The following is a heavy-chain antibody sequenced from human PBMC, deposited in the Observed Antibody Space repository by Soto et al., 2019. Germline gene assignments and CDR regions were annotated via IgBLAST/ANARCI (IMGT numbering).Heavy chain of an antibody. J-gene: IGHJ4*02. CDR1: GFTFSNAW. CDR3: TIFGVVIFSYYFDY. Sequence: TGGSLRLSCAASGFTFSNAWMSWVRQAPGKGLEWVGRIKSKTDGGTTDYAAPVKGRFTISRDDSKNTLYLQMNSLKTEDTAVYYCTIFGVVIFSYYFDYWGQGTLVTVSS. D-gene: IGHD3-3*01. V-gene: IGHV3-15*01. CDR2: IKSKTDGGTT.